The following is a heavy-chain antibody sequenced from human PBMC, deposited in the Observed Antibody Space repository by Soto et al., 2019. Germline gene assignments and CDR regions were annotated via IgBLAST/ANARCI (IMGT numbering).Heavy chain of an antibody. D-gene: IGHD2-15*01. V-gene: IGHV3-23*01. CDR3: TKSSVHCSGGSCFDF. CDR2: ISGSGATT. CDR1: GFTFSSYA. Sequence: GGSLRLSCAASGFTFSSYAMSWVRQAPGKRLEWLSLISGSGATTYYADSVKGRFIVSIDKSKNTVYLQMNSLRADDTALYYCTKSSVHCSGGSCFDFWGQGTLVTVSS. J-gene: IGHJ5*01.